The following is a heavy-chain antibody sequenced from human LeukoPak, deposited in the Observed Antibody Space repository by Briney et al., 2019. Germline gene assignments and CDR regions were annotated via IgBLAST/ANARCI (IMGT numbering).Heavy chain of an antibody. J-gene: IGHJ4*02. CDR1: GVSISSSNSY. V-gene: IGHV4-39*01. CDR2: IYYSGNT. Sequence: SETLSLTCTVSGVSISSSNSYWGWIRQPPGKGLEWIGSIYYSGNTYYNASLKSQVSISIDTSKNQFSLRLTSVTAADTAVYYCARLKPMIVLAYGFRPREGTTYCFDYWGQGTLVTVSS. CDR3: ARLKPMIVLAYGFRPREGTTYCFDY. D-gene: IGHD3-22*01.